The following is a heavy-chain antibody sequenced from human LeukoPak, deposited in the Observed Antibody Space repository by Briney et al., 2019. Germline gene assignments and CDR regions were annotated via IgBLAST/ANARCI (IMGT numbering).Heavy chain of an antibody. CDR2: IDHSGST. V-gene: IGHV4-34*01. J-gene: IGHJ3*02. Sequence: SETLSLTCAVYVGSFSGYYWSWIRQPPGKGLEWIGEIDHSGSTNYNSSLKSRVTLSVDTSKNQFSLKLNSVTAADTAVYYCTRGPGGSNNYYDAFDIWGQGTMVTVSS. CDR1: VGSFSGYY. CDR3: TRGPGGSNNYYDAFDI. D-gene: IGHD3-10*01.